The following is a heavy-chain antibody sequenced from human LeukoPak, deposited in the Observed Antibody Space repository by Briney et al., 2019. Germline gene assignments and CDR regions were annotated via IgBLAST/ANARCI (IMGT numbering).Heavy chain of an antibody. J-gene: IGHJ4*02. CDR1: GFTFSSYE. V-gene: IGHV3-48*03. CDR2: ISSSGGTI. CDR3: ARGLRYFDWLPTDY. Sequence: GGSLRLSCAASGFTFSSYEMNWVRQAPGKGLEWVSYISSSGGTIYYADSVKGRFTISRDNAKNSLYLQMNSLRAEDTAVYYCARGLRYFDWLPTDYWGQGTLVTVSS. D-gene: IGHD3-9*01.